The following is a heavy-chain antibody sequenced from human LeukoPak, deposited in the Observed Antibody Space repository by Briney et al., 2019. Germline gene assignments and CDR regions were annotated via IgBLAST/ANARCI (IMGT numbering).Heavy chain of an antibody. CDR3: ARDPNGSGLYGMDV. J-gene: IGHJ6*02. V-gene: IGHV3-48*01. CDR2: ISSSSSTI. CDR1: GFTFSSYS. Sequence: GGSLRLSCAASGFTFSSYSMNWVRQAPGKGLEWVSYISSSSSTIYYADSVKGRFTISRDNSKNTLYLQMNSLRAEDTAVYYCARDPNGSGLYGMDVWGQGTTVIVSS. D-gene: IGHD3-10*01.